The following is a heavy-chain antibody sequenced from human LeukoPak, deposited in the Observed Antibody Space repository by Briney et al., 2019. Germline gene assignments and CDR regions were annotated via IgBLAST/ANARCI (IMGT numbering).Heavy chain of an antibody. CDR1: GYTFTGYY. CDR2: INPNRGGA. V-gene: IGHV1-2*02. J-gene: IGHJ4*02. CDR3: ARSGGSGSLYFDY. Sequence: ASVKVSCKASGYTFTGYYMHWVRQAPGQGLEWMGWINPNRGGANYAQKFQGQVTMTRDTSIGTAYMELSRLRSDDTAVYYCARSGGSGSLYFDYWGQGPLVTVSS. D-gene: IGHD3-10*01.